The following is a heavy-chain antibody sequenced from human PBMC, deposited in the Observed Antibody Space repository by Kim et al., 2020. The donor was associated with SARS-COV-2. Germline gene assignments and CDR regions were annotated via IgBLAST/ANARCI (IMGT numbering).Heavy chain of an antibody. CDR2: SEGSSK. CDR3: ASFEY. V-gene: IGHV3-33*01. J-gene: IGHJ4*02. Sequence: SEGSSKYYADSVKDRFTNPRDNSKSMLFMQVNSLRAEDTAVYYCASFEYWGQGTLVTVSS.